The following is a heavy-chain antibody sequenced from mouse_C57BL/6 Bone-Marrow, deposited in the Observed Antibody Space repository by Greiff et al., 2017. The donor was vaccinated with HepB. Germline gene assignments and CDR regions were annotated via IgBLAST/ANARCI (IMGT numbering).Heavy chain of an antibody. V-gene: IGHV1-85*01. Sequence: VQLQQSGPELVKPGASVKLSCKASGYTFTSYEINWVKQRPGQGLEWIGWIYPRDGSTKYNEKFKGKATLTVDTSSSTAYMELHSLTSADSAVYFGARSGYDYAVAYWGQGTLVTVSA. CDR2: IYPRDGST. J-gene: IGHJ3*01. CDR3: ARSGYDYAVAY. D-gene: IGHD2-4*01. CDR1: GYTFTSYE.